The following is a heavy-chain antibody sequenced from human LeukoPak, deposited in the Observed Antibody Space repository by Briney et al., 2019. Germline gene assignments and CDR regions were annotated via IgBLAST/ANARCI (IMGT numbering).Heavy chain of an antibody. Sequence: GESLKISCKGSGYRFTSYWIGWVRQMPGKGLEWMGIIYPGDSDTRYSPSFQGQVTISADKSISTAYLQWSSLKASDTAMYYCARVGTHDYGDYCMDYWGQGTLVTVSS. CDR3: ARVGTHDYGDYCMDY. D-gene: IGHD4-17*01. J-gene: IGHJ4*02. CDR2: IYPGDSDT. V-gene: IGHV5-51*01. CDR1: GYRFTSYW.